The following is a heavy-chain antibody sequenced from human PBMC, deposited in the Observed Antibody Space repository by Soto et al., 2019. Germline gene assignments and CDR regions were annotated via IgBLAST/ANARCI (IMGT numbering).Heavy chain of an antibody. CDR3: ARDNSPILYSSGWYGAGDDY. D-gene: IGHD6-19*01. CDR2: ISAYNGNT. J-gene: IGHJ4*02. CDR1: GYTFTSYG. V-gene: IGHV1-18*01. Sequence: ASVKVSCKASGYTFTSYGISWVRQAPGQGLEWMGWISAYNGNTNYAQKLQGRVTMTTDTSTSTAYMELRSLRSDDTAVYYCARDNSPILYSSGWYGAGDDYWGQGTLVTVSS.